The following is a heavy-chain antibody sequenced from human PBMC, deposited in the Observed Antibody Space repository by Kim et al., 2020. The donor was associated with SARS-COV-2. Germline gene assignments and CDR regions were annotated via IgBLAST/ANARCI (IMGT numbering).Heavy chain of an antibody. J-gene: IGHJ4*02. D-gene: IGHD4-17*01. V-gene: IGHV3-30*18. CDR3: AKDTNDYGDSPRIQGGFDY. Sequence: GGSLRLSCAASGFTFSSYGMHWVRQAPGKGLEWVAVISYDGSNKYYADSVKGRFTISRDNSKNTLYLQMNSLRAEDTAVYYCAKDTNDYGDSPRIQGGFDYWGQGTLVTVSS. CDR2: ISYDGSNK. CDR1: GFTFSSYG.